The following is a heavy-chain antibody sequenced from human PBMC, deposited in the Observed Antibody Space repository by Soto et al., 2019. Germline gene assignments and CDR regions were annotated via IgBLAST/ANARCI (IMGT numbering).Heavy chain of an antibody. V-gene: IGHV4-34*01. Sequence: PSETLSLTCAVYGGSFSGYYWSWIRQPPGKGLEWIGEINHRGSTNYNPSLKSRVTISVDTSKNQFSLKLSSVTAADTAVYYCASFRQWPRYFDYWGQGTLVTVSS. CDR3: ASFRQWPRYFDY. CDR2: INHRGST. J-gene: IGHJ4*02. CDR1: GGSFSGYY. D-gene: IGHD6-19*01.